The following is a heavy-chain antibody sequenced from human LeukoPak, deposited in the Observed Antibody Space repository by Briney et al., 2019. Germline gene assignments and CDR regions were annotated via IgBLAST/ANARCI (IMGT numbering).Heavy chain of an antibody. J-gene: IGHJ4*02. D-gene: IGHD3-22*01. CDR3: ASSPTMIVGVFDY. CDR1: GGSISSGSYY. V-gene: IGHV4-61*02. Sequence: SETLSLTCTVSGGSISSGSYYWSWIRQPAGKGLEWIGRIYTSGSTNYNPSLKSRVTISVDTSKNQFSLKLSSVTAADTAVYYCASSPTMIVGVFDYWGQGTLVTVSS. CDR2: IYTSGST.